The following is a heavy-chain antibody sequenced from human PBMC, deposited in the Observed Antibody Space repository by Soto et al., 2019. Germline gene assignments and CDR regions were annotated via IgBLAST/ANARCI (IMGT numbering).Heavy chain of an antibody. V-gene: IGHV4-4*07. CDR2: IYATGTT. D-gene: IGHD1-1*01. J-gene: IGHJ5*02. Sequence: TSETLSLTCTVSGASISGFYWSWIRKSAGKGLEWIGRIYATGTTDYNPSLKSRVMMSVDTSKKQFSLKLRSVTAADTAVYYCVRDGTKTLRDWFDPWGQGISVTVPS. CDR3: VRDGTKTLRDWFDP. CDR1: GASISGFY.